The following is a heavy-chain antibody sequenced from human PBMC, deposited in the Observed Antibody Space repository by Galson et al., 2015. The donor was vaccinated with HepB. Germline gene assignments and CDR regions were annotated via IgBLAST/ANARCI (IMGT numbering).Heavy chain of an antibody. CDR2: INPNNGDT. D-gene: IGHD2-21*02. CDR3: ARDSRVTATSWGLYDYYYAMDV. J-gene: IGHJ6*02. V-gene: IGHV1-2*06. Sequence: SVKVSCKASGYNFPAHSLHWVRQAPGQGLEWVGRINPNNGDTNFAQKFQGRVTLTRDTTITTAYMELSGLRSDDTAIFYCARDSRVTATSWGLYDYYYAMDVWGQGTTVTVSS. CDR1: GYNFPAHS.